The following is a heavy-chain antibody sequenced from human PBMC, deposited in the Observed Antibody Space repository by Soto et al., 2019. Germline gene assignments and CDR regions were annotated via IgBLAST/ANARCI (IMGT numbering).Heavy chain of an antibody. CDR1: GGTFSSYA. D-gene: IGHD2-15*01. CDR3: ARVPTYSDNGMVVPAKYGRDV. Sequence: QLQLVQSGAEVTKPGSSVKVSCKASGGTFSSYAFSWVRQAPGQGLEWMGGIIPIFGRANYAQKFQGRVTITADESTSTGYMELSSLRSEDTAVYYCARVPTYSDNGMVVPAKYGRDVWGQGTTVTVSS. CDR2: IIPIFGRA. J-gene: IGHJ6*02. V-gene: IGHV1-69*12.